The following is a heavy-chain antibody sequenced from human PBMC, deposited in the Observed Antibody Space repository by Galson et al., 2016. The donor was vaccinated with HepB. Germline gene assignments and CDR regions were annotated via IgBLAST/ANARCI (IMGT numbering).Heavy chain of an antibody. D-gene: IGHD2-21*01. CDR2: FDPEDGKT. V-gene: IGHV1-24*01. CDR3: ATGHMAPYFDY. Sequence: SVKVSCKVSGYTLTEFSMHWVRQAPGKGLEWMGGFDPEDGKTIYAQRFQGRATMTEDTPTDTAYMELSSLRSDDTAVYYCATGHMAPYFDYWGRGTLVTVSS. J-gene: IGHJ4*02. CDR1: GYTLTEFS.